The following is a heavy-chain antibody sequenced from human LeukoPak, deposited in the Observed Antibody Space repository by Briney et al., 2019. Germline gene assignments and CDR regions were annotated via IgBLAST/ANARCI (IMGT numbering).Heavy chain of an antibody. CDR1: GFTFSSYA. CDR2: ISGSGGST. Sequence: PGGSLRLSCAASGFTFSSYAMSWVRQAPGKGLEWVSAISGSGGSTYYADSVKSRFTISRDNSKNTLYLQMNSLRAEDTAVYYCAKDRVFFSYGSGSSVFDYWGQGTLVTVSS. J-gene: IGHJ4*02. CDR3: AKDRVFFSYGSGSSVFDY. D-gene: IGHD3-10*01. V-gene: IGHV3-23*01.